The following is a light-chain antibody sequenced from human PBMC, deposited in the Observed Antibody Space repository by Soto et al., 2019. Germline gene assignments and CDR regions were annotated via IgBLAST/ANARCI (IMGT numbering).Light chain of an antibody. CDR2: EVS. CDR3: SSYTSSSTWV. V-gene: IGLV2-14*01. J-gene: IGLJ3*02. CDR1: SSDVGDYNY. Sequence: QSALTQPASVSGSPGQSITISCTGTSSDVGDYNYVSWYQQHPGKAPKLMIYEVSNRPSGVSNRFSGSKSGNTASLTISGLQAEDEDDYYCSSYTSSSTWVFGGGTKLTGL.